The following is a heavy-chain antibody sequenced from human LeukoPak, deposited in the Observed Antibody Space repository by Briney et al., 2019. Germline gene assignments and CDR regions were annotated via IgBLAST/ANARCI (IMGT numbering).Heavy chain of an antibody. J-gene: IGHJ4*02. Sequence: GGSLRLSCAASGFTFSRYWMSWVRQAPGKGLEWVANIKLDGSEKNYVDSVKGRFTISRDNTKNSLYLQMNSLRVEDTAVFYCARDQYDTWSRRGNFDSWGQGTLVIVSS. V-gene: IGHV3-7*03. CDR1: GFTFSRYW. CDR3: ARDQYDTWSRRGNFDS. CDR2: IKLDGSEK. D-gene: IGHD3-3*01.